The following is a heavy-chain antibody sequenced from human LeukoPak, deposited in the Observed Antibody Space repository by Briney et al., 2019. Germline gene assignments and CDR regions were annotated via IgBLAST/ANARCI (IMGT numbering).Heavy chain of an antibody. D-gene: IGHD4-17*01. CDR3: ARDTQHDYGDYSPATFDY. V-gene: IGHV3-30-3*01. J-gene: IGHJ4*02. CDR2: ISYDGSNK. Sequence: SCKASGYTFTSYAMHWVRQAPGKGLEWVAVISYDGSNKYYADSVKGRFTISRDNSKNTLYLQMNSLRAEDTAVYYCARDTQHDYGDYSPATFDYWGQGTLVTVSS. CDR1: GYTFTSYA.